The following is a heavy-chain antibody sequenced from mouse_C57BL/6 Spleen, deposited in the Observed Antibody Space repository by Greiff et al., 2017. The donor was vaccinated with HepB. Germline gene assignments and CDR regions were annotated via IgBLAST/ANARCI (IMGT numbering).Heavy chain of an antibody. CDR3: ARSPGYYYAMDY. Sequence: QVQLQQPGAELVRPGSSVKLSCKASGYTFTSYWMHWVKQRPIQGLEWIGNIDPSDSETHYNQKFKDKATLTVDKSSSTAYMQRSSLTSEDSAVYYCARSPGYYYAMDYWGQGTSVTVSS. D-gene: IGHD4-1*01. CDR2: IDPSDSET. CDR1: GYTFTSYW. V-gene: IGHV1-52*01. J-gene: IGHJ4*01.